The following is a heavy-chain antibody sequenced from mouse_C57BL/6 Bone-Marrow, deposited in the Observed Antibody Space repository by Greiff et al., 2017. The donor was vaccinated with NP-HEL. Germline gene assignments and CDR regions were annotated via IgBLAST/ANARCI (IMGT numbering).Heavy chain of an antibody. V-gene: IGHV1-81*01. CDR3: ARGRDGYYPWYFDV. D-gene: IGHD2-3*01. J-gene: IGHJ1*03. Sequence: VQLQQSGAELARPGASVKLSCKASGYTFTSYGISWVKQRTGQGLEWIGEIYPRSGNTYYNEKFKGKATLTADKSSGTAYMELRSLTSEDSAVYFCARGRDGYYPWYFDVWGTGTTVTVSS. CDR1: GYTFTSYG. CDR2: IYPRSGNT.